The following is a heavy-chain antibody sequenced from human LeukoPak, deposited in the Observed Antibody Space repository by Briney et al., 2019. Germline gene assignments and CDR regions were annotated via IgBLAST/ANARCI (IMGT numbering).Heavy chain of an antibody. J-gene: IGHJ4*02. V-gene: IGHV3-23*01. D-gene: IGHD1-26*01. CDR1: GFTFSSYA. CDR2: ISGSGGST. Sequence: GGSLRLSCAASGFTFSSYAMSWVRQAPGKGLEWVSAISGSGGSTYYADSVKGRFTISRDNSKNTLYLQMNSLRAEDTAVYYCATEPTDPIVGATTGDYWGQGTLVTVSS. CDR3: ATEPTDPIVGATTGDY.